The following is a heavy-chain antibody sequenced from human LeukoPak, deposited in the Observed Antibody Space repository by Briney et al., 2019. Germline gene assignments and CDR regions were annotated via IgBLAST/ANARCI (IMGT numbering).Heavy chain of an antibody. J-gene: IGHJ4*02. CDR3: ARQVGPDY. CDR1: GFTFGNYA. V-gene: IGHV3-23*01. CDR2: ISGSGANR. Sequence: PGGSLRLSCAASGFTFGNYAMAWFRQAPGKGLEWVSAISGSGANRYFADSVKGRFTISRDNSRNALYLQMNSLRAEDTAVYFCARQVGPDYWGQGTLVTVSS.